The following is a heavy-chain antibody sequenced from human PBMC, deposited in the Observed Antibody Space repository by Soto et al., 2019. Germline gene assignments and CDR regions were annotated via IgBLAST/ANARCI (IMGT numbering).Heavy chain of an antibody. CDR1: GYSLTSYL. CDR3: GRRTIAAAWNWFDP. D-gene: IGHD6-13*01. Sequence: GESLKISCKGSGYSLTSYLISWVRQMPGKCLEWMGRIDPSDSYTNYSPSFQGHVTISADKSISTDYLQWSSLKASDTAMYYCGRRTIAAAWNWFDPWGQGSLVHVSS. J-gene: IGHJ5*02. CDR2: IDPSDSYT. V-gene: IGHV5-10-1*01.